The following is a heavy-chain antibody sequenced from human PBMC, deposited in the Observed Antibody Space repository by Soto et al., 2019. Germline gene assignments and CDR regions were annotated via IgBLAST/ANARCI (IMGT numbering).Heavy chain of an antibody. V-gene: IGHV3-9*01. CDR3: AKWPGASIAALSAFDI. CDR1: GFTFDDYA. Sequence: SGGSLRLSCAASGFTFDDYAMHWVRQAPGKGLEWVSGISWNSGSIGYADSVKGRFTISRDNAKNSLYLQMNSLRAEDTALYYCAKWPGASIAALSAFDIWGQGTMVTVSS. CDR2: ISWNSGSI. J-gene: IGHJ3*02. D-gene: IGHD6-6*01.